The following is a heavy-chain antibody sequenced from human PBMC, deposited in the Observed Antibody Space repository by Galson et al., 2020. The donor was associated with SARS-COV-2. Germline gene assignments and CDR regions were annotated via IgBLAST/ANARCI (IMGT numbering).Heavy chain of an antibody. J-gene: IGHJ1*01. Sequence: ASVKVSCKASGGTFSSYAISWVRQAPGQGLEWMGGIIPIFGTANYAQKFHGRVTITTHESTSTAYMELSSLRSEDTAVYYCAREEGGGDGYKYERQKYFQHWGQGTLVTVAS. CDR3: AREEGGGDGYKYERQKYFQH. V-gene: IGHV1-69*05. CDR1: GGTFSSYA. D-gene: IGHD5-12*01. CDR2: IIPIFGTA.